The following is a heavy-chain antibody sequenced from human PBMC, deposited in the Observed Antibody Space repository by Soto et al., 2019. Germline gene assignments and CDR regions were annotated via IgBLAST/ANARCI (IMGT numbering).Heavy chain of an antibody. CDR2: ISPYTGNT. V-gene: IGHV1-18*01. CDR3: VMVDNYVTPTPQDV. CDR1: GYIFVNYG. J-gene: IGHJ6*02. Sequence: QVQLVQSGDEVKKPGASVKVSCKASGYIFVNYGIAWVRQAPGQGLEWMGWISPYTGNTHSATKVQGRLTMTTDTSTSIAYMDLGSLTSDDTAVYYCVMVDNYVTPTPQDVWGQGTTVTFSS. D-gene: IGHD3-16*01.